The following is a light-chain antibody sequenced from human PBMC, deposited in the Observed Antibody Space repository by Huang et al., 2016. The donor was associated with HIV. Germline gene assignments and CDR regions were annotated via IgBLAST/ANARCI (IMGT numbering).Light chain of an antibody. CDR2: GTS. Sequence: EIVMTQSPATLSVSPGERAPLSCRASQSVSSNLAWYQQKPGQAPRLLSYGTSTRATGIPARFSGSGSGTEFTLTISSLQSEDFAVYYCQQYNNWPYTFGQGTKLEIK. CDR3: QQYNNWPYT. V-gene: IGKV3-15*01. J-gene: IGKJ2*01. CDR1: QSVSSN.